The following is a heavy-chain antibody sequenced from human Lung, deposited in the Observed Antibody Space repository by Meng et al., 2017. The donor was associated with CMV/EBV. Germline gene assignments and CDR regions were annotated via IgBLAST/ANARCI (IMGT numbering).Heavy chain of an antibody. CDR3: ARIYDFNGFDI. CDR2: IYPGDSDT. CDR1: GYSFTNYW. V-gene: IGHV5-51*01. D-gene: IGHD3-3*01. Sequence: SREGSGYSFTNYWIGWVRQMPGKGLEWLGIIYPGDSDTRYSPSFQGQVTFSADKSISTANLQWRSLKASDTAIYYCARIYDFNGFDIWGQGTMVTVSS. J-gene: IGHJ3*02.